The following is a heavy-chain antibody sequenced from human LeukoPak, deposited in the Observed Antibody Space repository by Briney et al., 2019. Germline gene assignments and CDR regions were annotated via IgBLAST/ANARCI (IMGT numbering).Heavy chain of an antibody. Sequence: TSETLSLTCTVSGGAISNYYWSWIRQPPGKGLEFIGYIFYDGTTKYNPSLKSRVAISVDTSKNQFSLKLNSVTAADTAVYYCAREGYDSSGYVFDYWGQGTLVTVSS. V-gene: IGHV4-59*01. CDR1: GGAISNYY. CDR2: IFYDGTT. CDR3: AREGYDSSGYVFDY. D-gene: IGHD3-22*01. J-gene: IGHJ4*02.